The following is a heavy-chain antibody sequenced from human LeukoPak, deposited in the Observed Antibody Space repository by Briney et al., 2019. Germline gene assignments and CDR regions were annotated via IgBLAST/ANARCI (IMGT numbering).Heavy chain of an antibody. V-gene: IGHV3-21*01. CDR2: ISSSSSYI. J-gene: IGHJ5*02. Sequence: KTGGSLRLSCAASGFTFSSYSMNWVRQAPGKGLEWVSSISSSSSYIYYADSVKGRFTISRDNAKNSLYLQMNSLRAEDTAVYYCARDGLWWSSPPQFDPWGQGTLVTVSS. D-gene: IGHD2-21*01. CDR3: ARDGLWWSSPPQFDP. CDR1: GFTFSSYS.